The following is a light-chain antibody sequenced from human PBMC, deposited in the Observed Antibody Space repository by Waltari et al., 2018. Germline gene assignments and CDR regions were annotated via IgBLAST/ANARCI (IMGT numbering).Light chain of an antibody. V-gene: IGKV3-11*01. CDR2: DTS. J-gene: IGKJ1*01. CDR3: QQYDSSPWT. CDR1: QSVSSY. Sequence: EIVLTQSPGTLSLSPGERATLPRRASQSVSSYLAWYQQKPGQAPRLLIYDTSNRATGIPARFSGSGSGTDFTLTISSLEPEDFATYYCQQYDSSPWTFGQGTQVEI.